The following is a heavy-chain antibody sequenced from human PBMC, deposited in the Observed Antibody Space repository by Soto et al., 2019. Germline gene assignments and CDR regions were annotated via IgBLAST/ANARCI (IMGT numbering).Heavy chain of an antibody. CDR1: GFTFSDYF. D-gene: IGHD2-15*01. Sequence: GGSLRLSCAASGFTFSDYFMIWVRQAPGKGLEWVSYISFTGSSIYYSDSVMGRFTISRDNAKNSLYLQMNSLTAEDTAVYYCARGAAASSYYYMAVWGKGTMVTVSS. V-gene: IGHV3-11*01. CDR2: ISFTGSSI. CDR3: ARGAAASSYYYMAV. J-gene: IGHJ6*03.